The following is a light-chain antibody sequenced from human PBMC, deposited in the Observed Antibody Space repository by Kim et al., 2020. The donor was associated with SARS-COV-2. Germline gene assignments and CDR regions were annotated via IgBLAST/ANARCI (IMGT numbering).Light chain of an antibody. J-gene: IGLJ2*01. CDR3: AAWDDSLNGVV. V-gene: IGLV1-44*01. CDR1: SSNIGSNN. Sequence: QSVLTQPPSASGTPGQRVTISCFGSSSNIGSNNVNWYQQLPGTAPKLLMYRDNQRPSGVPDRFSGSKSGTSASLAISGLQSEDEAGYYCAAWDDSLNGVVFGGGTQLTVL. CDR2: RDN.